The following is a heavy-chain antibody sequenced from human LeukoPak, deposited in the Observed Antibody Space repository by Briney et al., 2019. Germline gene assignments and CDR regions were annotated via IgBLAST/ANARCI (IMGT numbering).Heavy chain of an antibody. CDR2: ISYRTSHI. CDR3: GRAFPPLRTAAAGDY. V-gene: IGHV3-21*01. CDR1: GFTFSSSC. D-gene: IGHD6-13*01. Sequence: GGSLRLSCAASGFTFSSSCMNWFRQAPGKGLEWVSSISYRTSHIYYADSVKGRFTISRDNAKNSLYLQMDSLRAEDTAVYFCGRAFPPLRTAAAGDYWGQGTLVTVSS. J-gene: IGHJ4*02.